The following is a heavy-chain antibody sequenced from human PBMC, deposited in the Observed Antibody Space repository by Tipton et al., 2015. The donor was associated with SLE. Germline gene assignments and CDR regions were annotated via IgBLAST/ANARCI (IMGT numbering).Heavy chain of an antibody. Sequence: TLSLTCTVSGGSISSQYWSWIRQPPGKGLEWIGYIHYSGSTKFNPSLKSRVFLSVDTSKNQFSLRLSSVTPADTAIYYCARHSQEVSVGGGFDYWGQGTLVTVSS. CDR3: ARHSQEVSVGGGFDY. CDR1: GGSISSQY. CDR2: IHYSGST. J-gene: IGHJ4*02. V-gene: IGHV4-59*11. D-gene: IGHD3-16*01.